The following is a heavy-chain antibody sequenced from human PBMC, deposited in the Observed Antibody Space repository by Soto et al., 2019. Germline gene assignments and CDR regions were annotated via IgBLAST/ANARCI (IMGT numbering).Heavy chain of an antibody. J-gene: IGHJ4*02. CDR1: GYTFINYY. Sequence: ASVKVSCKASGYTFINYYMHWVRQAPGQGFEWMGRISPKSGGTNYAQKSQGRVSMTWDTSLKTAYMELSSLMSEDTAVYYCARIPFDHVWGTDRYSPNFDYWGQGTQVTVSS. CDR2: ISPKSGGT. D-gene: IGHD3-16*02. CDR3: ARIPFDHVWGTDRYSPNFDY. V-gene: IGHV1-2*02.